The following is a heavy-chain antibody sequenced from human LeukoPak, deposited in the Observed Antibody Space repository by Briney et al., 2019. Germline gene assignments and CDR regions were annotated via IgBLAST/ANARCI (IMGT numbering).Heavy chain of an antibody. J-gene: IGHJ6*03. V-gene: IGHV4-34*01. D-gene: IGHD3-22*01. CDR1: RGSFSGYY. Sequence: SETLSLTCAVYRGSFSGYYWTWIRQSPGKGLEWIGEINPSGSTYYNPSLKSRPTISRDTSKNQISLRLSSVTAADTAVYYCARGRQEISMILVVMTGVSYYLDVWGKGTTVTVSS. CDR2: INPSGST. CDR3: ARGRQEISMILVVMTGVSYYLDV.